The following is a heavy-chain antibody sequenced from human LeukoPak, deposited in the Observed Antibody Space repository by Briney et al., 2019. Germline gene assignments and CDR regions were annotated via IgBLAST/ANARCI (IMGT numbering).Heavy chain of an antibody. Sequence: GASVKVSCKASGGTFGSYAISWVRQAPGQGLEWMGRIIPILGIANYAQKFQGRVTITADKSTSTAYMELSSLRSEDTAVYYCARGTVAVAGPFDYWGQGTLVTVSS. V-gene: IGHV1-69*04. CDR1: GGTFGSYA. J-gene: IGHJ4*02. D-gene: IGHD6-19*01. CDR2: IIPILGIA. CDR3: ARGTVAVAGPFDY.